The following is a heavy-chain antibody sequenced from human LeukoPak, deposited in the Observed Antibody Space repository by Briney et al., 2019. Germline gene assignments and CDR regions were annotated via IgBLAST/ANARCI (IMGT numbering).Heavy chain of an antibody. CDR1: GFTFSDYY. Sequence: GGSLRLSCAASGFTFSDYYMSWIRQAPGKGLEWVSYISSSGSTIYYADSVKGRFTISRDNAKNSLYLQMNSLRAEDTAVYYCARDLVVITSLGAFDIWGQGTMVTVSS. V-gene: IGHV3-11*04. J-gene: IGHJ3*02. CDR2: ISSSGSTI. CDR3: ARDLVVITSLGAFDI. D-gene: IGHD3-22*01.